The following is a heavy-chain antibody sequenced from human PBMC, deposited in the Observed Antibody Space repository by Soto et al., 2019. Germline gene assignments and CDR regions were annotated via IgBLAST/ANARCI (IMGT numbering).Heavy chain of an antibody. CDR1: GFTFSSYA. V-gene: IGHV3-23*01. D-gene: IGHD6-19*01. CDR3: AKGHGSGWYDGEY. CDR2: ISGSGGTT. Sequence: PGGSLRLSCAASGFTFSSYAMTWVRQAPGKGLEWVSAISGSGGTTYYADSVKGRFTISRDNSKNTLYLQMNSLRAEDTALYYCAKGHGSGWYDGEYWGQGILVTVSS. J-gene: IGHJ4*02.